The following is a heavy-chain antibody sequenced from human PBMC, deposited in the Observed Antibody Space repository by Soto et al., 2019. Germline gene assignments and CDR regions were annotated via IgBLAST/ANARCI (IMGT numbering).Heavy chain of an antibody. V-gene: IGHV3-74*01. D-gene: IGHD5-18*01. J-gene: IGHJ4*02. CDR2: INSDGSAT. CDR3: ATLNSFGSDY. Sequence: FXFISYWMHWVRQTAGKGLVWVSQINSDGSATRYTDSVKGRFTISRDNAKNTVYLQMNSLRAEDTAVYYCATLNSFGSDYWGQGTLVTGSS. CDR1: FXFISYW.